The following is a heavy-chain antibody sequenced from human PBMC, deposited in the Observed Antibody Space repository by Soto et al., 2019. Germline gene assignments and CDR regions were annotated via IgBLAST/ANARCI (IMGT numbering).Heavy chain of an antibody. CDR1: GGTFSTYT. CDR2: IIPMLAVT. J-gene: IGHJ3*02. Sequence: QVHLVQSGAEVKKPGSSVKVSCKAAGGTFSTYTLIWVRQAPGQGLEWMGRIIPMLAVTNSAQRFQGRVTLTADKSTSTAFMELTSLRSDDTAVYYCSIGIWSAETFDIWGQGTMVTVSS. D-gene: IGHD3-3*02. V-gene: IGHV1-69*02. CDR3: SIGIWSAETFDI.